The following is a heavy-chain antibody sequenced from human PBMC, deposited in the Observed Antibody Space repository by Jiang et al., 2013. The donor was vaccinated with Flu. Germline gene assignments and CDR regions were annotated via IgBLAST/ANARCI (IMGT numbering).Heavy chain of an antibody. CDR2: IIPILGMT. J-gene: IGHJ4*02. Sequence: SGAEVKKPGSSAKVSCQASGGTFSNYAISWVRQAPGQGPEWMGRIIPILGMTNYAQKFQGRVTITADKSTSTAYMEVSSLRSEDTAMYYCAILSSSGGSSSWGGNDYWGQGTLVTVSS. D-gene: IGHD2-15*01. CDR1: GGTFSNYA. CDR3: AILSSSGGSSSWGGNDY. V-gene: IGHV1-69*04.